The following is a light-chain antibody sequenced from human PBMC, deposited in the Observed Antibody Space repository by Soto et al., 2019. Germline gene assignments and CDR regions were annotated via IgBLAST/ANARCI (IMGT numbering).Light chain of an antibody. CDR2: KVS. Sequence: DVVMTQSPLSLPVTLGQPASISCRSSQSLVYSDGNTYLNWFQQRPGQSPRRLIYKVSNRDSEVTDRFSGSASRTDFTLNISRVEAEDVGLYYCMQGTHWPRYTFGQGTKLEIK. J-gene: IGKJ2*01. CDR1: QSLVYSDGNTY. CDR3: MQGTHWPRYT. V-gene: IGKV2-30*01.